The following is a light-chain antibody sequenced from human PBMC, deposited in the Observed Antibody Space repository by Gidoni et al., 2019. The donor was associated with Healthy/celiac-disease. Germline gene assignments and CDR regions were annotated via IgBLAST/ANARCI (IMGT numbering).Light chain of an antibody. CDR3: QQSYSTPIT. CDR2: AAS. Sequence: DIQMTQPPSFLSASVGDRVTITRRASQSISSYLNWYQQKPGKAPKLLIYAASSLQSGVPSMFGGGGSGTDFTLTSSRLQPEDFATYYCQQSYSTPITFGQGTRLEIK. J-gene: IGKJ5*01. CDR1: QSISSY. V-gene: IGKV1-39*01.